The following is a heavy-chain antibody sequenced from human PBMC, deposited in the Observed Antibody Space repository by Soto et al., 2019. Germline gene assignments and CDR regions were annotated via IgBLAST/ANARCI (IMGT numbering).Heavy chain of an antibody. Sequence: EVQLLESGGGLVQPGGSLRLSCAASGFTFSHYAMSWVRQAPGKGLEWVSVISASGDGTYYADSVKGRFTVSRDNSRNTLYLQMSNLRAEDTAIYYCAKEGVVVPTLGWFDAWGQGTLVTVSS. D-gene: IGHD2-2*01. CDR1: GFTFSHYA. CDR2: ISASGDGT. J-gene: IGHJ5*02. V-gene: IGHV3-23*01. CDR3: AKEGVVVPTLGWFDA.